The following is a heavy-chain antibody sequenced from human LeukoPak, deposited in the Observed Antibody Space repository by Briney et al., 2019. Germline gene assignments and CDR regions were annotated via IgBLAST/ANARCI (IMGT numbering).Heavy chain of an antibody. V-gene: IGHV3-30*04. J-gene: IGHJ4*02. CDR2: ISYDGSNK. D-gene: IGHD2-15*01. CDR1: GFTFSSYA. CDR3: ATDRATQYFDY. Sequence: GGPLRLSCAASGFTFSSYAMHWVRQAPGKGLEWVAVISYDGSNKYYADSVKGRFTISRDNSRNTLFLQMNSLRAEDTAVYYCATDRATQYFDYWGQGTLVSVSS.